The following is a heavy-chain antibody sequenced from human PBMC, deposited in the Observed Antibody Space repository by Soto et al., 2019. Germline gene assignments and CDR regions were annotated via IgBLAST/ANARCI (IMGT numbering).Heavy chain of an antibody. V-gene: IGHV3-48*02. CDR3: AHTTYYYDSSGYYSSLVFDY. CDR2: ISSSSSTI. D-gene: IGHD3-22*01. CDR1: GFTFSSYS. J-gene: IGHJ4*02. Sequence: EVQLVESGGGLVQPGGSLRLSCAASGFTFSSYSMNWVRQAPGKGLEGVSYISSSSSTIYYADSVKCRFTISRANAKNSLYLQMNSLRDEDTAVYYCAHTTYYYDSSGYYSSLVFDYWGQGTLVTVSS.